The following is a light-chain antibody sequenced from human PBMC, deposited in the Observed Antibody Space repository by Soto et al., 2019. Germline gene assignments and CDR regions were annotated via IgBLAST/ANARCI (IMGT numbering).Light chain of an antibody. V-gene: IGKV3-11*01. J-gene: IGKJ1*01. Sequence: EIVLTQSPATLSLSPGERATLSCRASQSVSSYLAWYQQKPGQAPRLLIYDASNRATGIPARFSGSGSGTDFTLTIGSLGPEDSAVYYCQLARTFGQGTKVEIK. CDR3: QLART. CDR2: DAS. CDR1: QSVSSY.